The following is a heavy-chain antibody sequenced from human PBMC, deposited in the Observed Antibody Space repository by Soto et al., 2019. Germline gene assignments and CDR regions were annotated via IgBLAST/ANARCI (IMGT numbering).Heavy chain of an antibody. D-gene: IGHD3-9*01. CDR2: IWYDGSNK. Sequence: SLRLSCAASGFTFSSYGMHWVRQAPGKGLEWVAVIWYDGSNKYYADSVKGRFTISRDNSKNTLYLQTNSLRAEDTAVYYCARDGNYDILTGYYIHYYGMDVWGQGTTVTVSS. CDR1: GFTFSSYG. V-gene: IGHV3-33*01. J-gene: IGHJ6*02. CDR3: ARDGNYDILTGYYIHYYGMDV.